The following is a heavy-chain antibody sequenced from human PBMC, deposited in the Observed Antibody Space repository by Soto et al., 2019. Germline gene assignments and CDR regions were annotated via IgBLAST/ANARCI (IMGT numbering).Heavy chain of an antibody. CDR3: KREVELQRVIANGY. J-gene: IGHJ4*02. CDR2: MSAYYGST. CDR1: GYTFVDYG. Sequence: QVQLVQSGAEVKKPGASVKVSCKASGYTFVDYGITWVRQAPGQGLEWMGWMSAYYGSTDYAQKFQGRLTLTRDTSPSTAYMELRSLRPDDTAVYYCKREVELQRVIANGYWGQGTLVSVSS. V-gene: IGHV1-18*01. D-gene: IGHD3-16*02.